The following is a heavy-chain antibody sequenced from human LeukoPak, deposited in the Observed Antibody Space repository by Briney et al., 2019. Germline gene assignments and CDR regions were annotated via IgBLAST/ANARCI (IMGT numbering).Heavy chain of an antibody. CDR2: INHSGST. J-gene: IGHJ4*02. Sequence: ASETLSLTCAVYGGSFSGYYWGWIRQPPGKGLEWIGEINHSGSTNYDPSLKSRVTISVDTSRNQFSLKLSSVTAADTAVYYCARLPHYYDSSGRQSRRGYWGQGTLVTVSS. CDR3: ARLPHYYDSSGRQSRRGY. V-gene: IGHV4-34*01. D-gene: IGHD3-22*01. CDR1: GGSFSGYY.